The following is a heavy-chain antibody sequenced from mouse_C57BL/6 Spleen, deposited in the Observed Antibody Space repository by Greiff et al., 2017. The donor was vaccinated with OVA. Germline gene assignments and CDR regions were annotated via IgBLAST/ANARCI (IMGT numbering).Heavy chain of an antibody. D-gene: IGHD1-1*01. Sequence: QVHVKQPGAELVKPGASVKMSCKASGYTFTSYWITWVKQRPGQGLAWIGDIYPGSGSTNYNEKFKSKATLTVDTSSSTAYMQLSSLTSEDSAVYYCARWGYGSSYDYWGQGTTLTVSS. CDR1: GYTFTSYW. V-gene: IGHV1-55*01. J-gene: IGHJ2*01. CDR3: ARWGYGSSYDY. CDR2: IYPGSGST.